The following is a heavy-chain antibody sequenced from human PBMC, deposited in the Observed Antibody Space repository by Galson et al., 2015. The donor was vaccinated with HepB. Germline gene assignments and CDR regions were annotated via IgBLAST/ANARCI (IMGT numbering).Heavy chain of an antibody. CDR3: ARVLKALSDQMDV. V-gene: IGHV4-59*01. J-gene: IGHJ6*02. CDR1: GGSISGYY. CDR2: IFYSGTT. Sequence: SETLSLTCTVSGGSISGYYWTWVRQPPGKGLAWIGNIFYSGTTNYSPSLKSRATISKDTSRNQLSLKVSSVTAADTAVYYCARVLKALSDQMDVWGQGTPVTGSS.